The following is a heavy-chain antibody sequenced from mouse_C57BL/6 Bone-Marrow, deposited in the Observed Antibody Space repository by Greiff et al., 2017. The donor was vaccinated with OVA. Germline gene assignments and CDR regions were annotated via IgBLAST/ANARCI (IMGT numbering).Heavy chain of an antibody. CDR2: ISDGGSYT. Sequence: EVKLVESGGGLVKPGGSLKLSCAASGFTFSSYAMSWVRQTPEKRLEWVATISDGGSYTYYPDNVKGRFTISRDNAKNNLYLQMGHLKSEDTAMDYCARGGGGLGYLDYGGQGTTLTVSS. V-gene: IGHV5-4*03. CDR3: ARGGGGLGYLDY. D-gene: IGHD2-2*01. CDR1: GFTFSSYA. J-gene: IGHJ2*01.